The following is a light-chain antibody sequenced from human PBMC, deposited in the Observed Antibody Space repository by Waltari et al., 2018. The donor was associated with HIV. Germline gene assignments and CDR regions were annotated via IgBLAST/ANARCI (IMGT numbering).Light chain of an antibody. Sequence: QSVLTQPPSVSGAPGQRVTISCTGSSYNIGAGYDVHWYQQLPGTAPNLLIYGNSNRPSGVPDRFSGSKSGTSASLAITGLQAEDEADYYCQSYDSSLRGVFGGGTKLTVL. CDR2: GNS. V-gene: IGLV1-40*01. J-gene: IGLJ2*01. CDR1: SYNIGAGYD. CDR3: QSYDSSLRGV.